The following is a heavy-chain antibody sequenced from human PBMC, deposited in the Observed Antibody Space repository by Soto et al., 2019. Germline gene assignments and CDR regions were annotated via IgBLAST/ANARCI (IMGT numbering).Heavy chain of an antibody. CDR1: GYTFTSYY. CDR2: INPSGGST. D-gene: IGHD4-17*01. CDR3: ARASTVVTPSLGY. V-gene: IGHV1-46*04. J-gene: IGHJ4*02. Sequence: QVQLVQSGAEVKKPGASVKVSCKASGYTFTSYYMHWVRQAPGQGLEWMGIINPSGGSTSYAQKLQGRVNLTRDTSTSTVYMELSSLRSEDTAVYYCARASTVVTPSLGYWGQGTLVTVSS.